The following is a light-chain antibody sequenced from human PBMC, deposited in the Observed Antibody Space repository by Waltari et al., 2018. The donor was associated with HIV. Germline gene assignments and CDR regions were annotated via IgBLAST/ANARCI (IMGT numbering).Light chain of an antibody. CDR3: AAWDDSLNGWV. CDR1: SPNLGRNT. V-gene: IGLV1-44*01. CDR2: SNN. Sequence: QSVLTQPPSASGTPGQRVTIPCSGSSPNLGRNTANWYQQLPGTAPKRLTYSNNQRPSGVPDRFSGSKSGTSASLAISGLQSEDEADYYCAAWDDSLNGWVFGGGTKLTVL. J-gene: IGLJ3*02.